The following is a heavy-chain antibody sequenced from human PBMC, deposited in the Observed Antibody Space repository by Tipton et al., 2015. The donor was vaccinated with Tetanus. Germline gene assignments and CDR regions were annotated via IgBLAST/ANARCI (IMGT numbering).Heavy chain of an antibody. V-gene: IGHV4-39*01. J-gene: IGHJ2*01. CDR2: INSGGPT. D-gene: IGHD1-26*01. Sequence: TLSLTCTVSGGSVSSSGYFWGWIRQSPGKGLECIGSINSGGPTYHNPSLKSRLAISVDTSRNQFSLRLTSVTATDSAVYYCGRHGGSYIAYWCFDLWGRCSLVTVSS. CDR1: GGSVSSSGYF. CDR3: GRHGGSYIAYWCFDL.